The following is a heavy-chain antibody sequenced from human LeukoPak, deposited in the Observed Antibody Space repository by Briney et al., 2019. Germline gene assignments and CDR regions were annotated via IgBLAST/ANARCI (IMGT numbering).Heavy chain of an antibody. Sequence: SVKVSCKASGGTFSSYAISWVRQAPGQGLEWMGGIIPIFGTANYAQKFQGRVAITADESTSTAYMELSSLRSEDTAVYYCARIAPPNYDSSGYHGDFDYWGQGTLVTVSS. V-gene: IGHV1-69*01. D-gene: IGHD3-22*01. J-gene: IGHJ4*02. CDR2: IIPIFGTA. CDR1: GGTFSSYA. CDR3: ARIAPPNYDSSGYHGDFDY.